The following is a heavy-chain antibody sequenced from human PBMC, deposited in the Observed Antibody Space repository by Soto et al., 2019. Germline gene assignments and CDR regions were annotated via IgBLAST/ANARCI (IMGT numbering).Heavy chain of an antibody. Sequence: EVQLVETGGGLIQPGGSLRLSCAASGFTVSSNYMSWVRQAPGKGLEWVSVIYSGGSKYYADSVKGRFTISRDNSKNTLYLQMNSLRAEDTAVYYCARDRGGGYSLHDAFDIWGQGTMVTVSS. CDR1: GFTVSSNY. V-gene: IGHV3-53*02. J-gene: IGHJ3*02. CDR3: ARDRGGGYSLHDAFDI. D-gene: IGHD2-21*01. CDR2: IYSGGSK.